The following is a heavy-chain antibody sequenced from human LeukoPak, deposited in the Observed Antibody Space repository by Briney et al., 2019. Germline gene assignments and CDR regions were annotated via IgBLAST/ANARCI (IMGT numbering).Heavy chain of an antibody. J-gene: IGHJ4*02. V-gene: IGHV4-4*07. D-gene: IGHD5-24*01. CDR1: GGSISSYY. Sequence: SETLSLTCTVSGGSISSYYWSWIRQPAGKGLEWIGRIYTSGSTNYNPSLKSRVTISVDTSKNQFSLKLSSVTAADTAVYYCARGRWLQPYFDYWGQGTLVTVSS. CDR3: ARGRWLQPYFDY. CDR2: IYTSGST.